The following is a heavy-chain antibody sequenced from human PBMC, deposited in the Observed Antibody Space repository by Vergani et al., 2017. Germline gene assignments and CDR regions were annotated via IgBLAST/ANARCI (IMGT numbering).Heavy chain of an antibody. CDR2: IYPADSDT. CDR3: ARHTTYTDS. Sequence: EVELVQSGPEMSKPGESLKISCKGSEYSFGNYWIGWVRQMPGKGLEWMGIIYPADSDTRYSPSFQGQVTISADKSIITAFLQWDSLKASDTALYYCARHTTYTDSWGQGTLVTVSS. D-gene: IGHD1-1*01. J-gene: IGHJ4*02. CDR1: EYSFGNYW. V-gene: IGHV5-51*01.